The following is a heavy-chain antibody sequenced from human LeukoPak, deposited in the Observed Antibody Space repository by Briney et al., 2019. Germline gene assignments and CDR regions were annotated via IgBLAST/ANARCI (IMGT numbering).Heavy chain of an antibody. CDR2: IYHSGNT. D-gene: IGHD2-15*01. J-gene: IGHJ4*02. Sequence: SETLSLTCTVSGYSITSGYYWAWIRQSPGKGLEWIGSIYHSGNTYYNPSLKSRVIILVDTSKNQFSLQLGSVTPTDTAVYYSARAGYCSGVSCYSAVPGKYWGQGALVTVSS. CDR3: ARAGYCSGVSCYSAVPGKY. CDR1: GYSITSGYY. V-gene: IGHV4-38-2*02.